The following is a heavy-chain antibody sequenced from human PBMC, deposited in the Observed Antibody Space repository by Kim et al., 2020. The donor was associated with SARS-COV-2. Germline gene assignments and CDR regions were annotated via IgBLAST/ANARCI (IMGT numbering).Heavy chain of an antibody. CDR1: GFTFDDYA. J-gene: IGHJ4*01. CDR3: AKVGLAYCGGDCFGFFD. Sequence: GGSLRLSCAASGFTFDDYAMHWVRQAPGKGLEWVSGISWNSGSIGYADSVKGRFTISRDNAKNSLYLQMNSLRAEDTALYYCAKVGLAYCGGDCFGFFD. V-gene: IGHV3-9*01. CDR2: ISWNSGSI. D-gene: IGHD2-21*01.